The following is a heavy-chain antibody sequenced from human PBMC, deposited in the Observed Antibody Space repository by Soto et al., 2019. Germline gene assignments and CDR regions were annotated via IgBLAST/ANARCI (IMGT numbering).Heavy chain of an antibody. CDR3: AHSPPPSQNAFDV. Sequence: QITLKESGPTLVKPTQTLTLTSTFSGFSLSIYGLGVGWSRQSQGKALEWLAFIYWDNDTRYSPSLQNRLTLTKDTSKNQVVLTMTNMDPVDTATYYCAHSPPPSQNAFDVWGQGTLVSVSS. V-gene: IGHV2-5*02. CDR2: IYWDNDT. CDR1: GFSLSIYGLG. J-gene: IGHJ3*01.